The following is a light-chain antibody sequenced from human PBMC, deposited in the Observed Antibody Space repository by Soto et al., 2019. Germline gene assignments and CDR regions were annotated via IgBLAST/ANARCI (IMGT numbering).Light chain of an antibody. Sequence: EIVLTQSPGTLSLSPGERATLFCRASQTVGSKYLAWYQKKSGQAPRLLIHGASNRATGIPDRFSGSGSDTDFTLTITRLEPEDFALYYCQQYARSPVTFGQGTKLEI. CDR1: QTVGSKY. CDR3: QQYARSPVT. J-gene: IGKJ2*01. CDR2: GAS. V-gene: IGKV3-20*01.